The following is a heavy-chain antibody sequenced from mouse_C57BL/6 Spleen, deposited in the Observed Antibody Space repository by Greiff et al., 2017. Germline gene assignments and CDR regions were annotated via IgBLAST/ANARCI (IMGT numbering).Heavy chain of an antibody. V-gene: IGHV2-4*01. CDR2: IWSGGST. CDR1: GFSLTSYG. Sequence: VQRVESGPGLVQPSQSLSITCTVSGFSLTSYGVHWVRQPPGKGLEWLGVIWSGGSTDYNAAFISRLSISKDNSKSQVFFKMNSLQADDTAIYYCATPSFAYWGQGTLVTVSA. CDR3: ATPSFAY. J-gene: IGHJ3*01.